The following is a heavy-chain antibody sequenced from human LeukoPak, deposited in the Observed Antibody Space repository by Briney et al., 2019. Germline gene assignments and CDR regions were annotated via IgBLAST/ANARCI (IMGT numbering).Heavy chain of an antibody. D-gene: IGHD3-22*01. V-gene: IGHV3-33*01. Sequence: PGGSLRLSCAASGFTFSSYGMHWVRQAPGKGLEWVAVIWYDGSNKYYADSVKGRFTISRDNSKNTLYLQMNSLRAEDTAVYYCARDSHDSSGSGMDVWGQGTTVTVSS. CDR3: ARDSHDSSGSGMDV. J-gene: IGHJ6*02. CDR2: IWYDGSNK. CDR1: GFTFSSYG.